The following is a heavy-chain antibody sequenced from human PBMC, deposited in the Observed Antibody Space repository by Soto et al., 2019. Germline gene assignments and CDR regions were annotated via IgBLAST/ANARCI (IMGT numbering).Heavy chain of an antibody. CDR3: ARDRYNRGSFDY. CDR2: INSYNGVT. V-gene: IGHV1-18*01. D-gene: IGHD1-1*01. CDR1: GYTFTDYG. Sequence: QVQLVQSGAEVKKPGASVKVSCKASGYTFTDYGITWVRQAPGQGLQWMGWINSYNGVTNNAHSFQGRVSMTTDTSTSTAYLELSSLRSDDTAVYYCARDRYNRGSFDYWGQGSLVTFSS. J-gene: IGHJ4*02.